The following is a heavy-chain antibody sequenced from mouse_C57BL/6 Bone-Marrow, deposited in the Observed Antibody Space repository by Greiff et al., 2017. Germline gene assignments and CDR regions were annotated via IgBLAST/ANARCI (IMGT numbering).Heavy chain of an antibody. D-gene: IGHD1-1*02. V-gene: IGHV1-80*01. CDR3: LVSDLYYFAY. J-gene: IGHJ2*02. Sequence: VQLQQSGAELVKPGASVKISCKASGYAFSSYWMNWVKQRPGKGLEWIGLIYPGDGANNYNGQLKGTATLTADESCSTSYMQLSRLTSEDSAVYFCLVSDLYYFAYWGEGTSRTVSA. CDR2: IYPGDGAN. CDR1: GYAFSSYW.